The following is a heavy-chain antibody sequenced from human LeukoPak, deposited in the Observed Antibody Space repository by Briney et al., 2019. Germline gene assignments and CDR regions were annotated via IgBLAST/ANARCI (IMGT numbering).Heavy chain of an antibody. CDR2: INHSGTT. D-gene: IGHD3-16*02. CDR3: ASHYSSGSYRYTGSFDS. CDR1: GGSFSDYY. V-gene: IGHV4-34*01. Sequence: SETLSLTCAVYGGSFSDYYWSWIRQPPGKGLEWLGEINHSGTTNYSPSLKSRVSISVDTSKNQFSLKLNSVTAADAAMYYCASHYSSGSYRYTGSFDSWGQGMLVNVSS. J-gene: IGHJ4*02.